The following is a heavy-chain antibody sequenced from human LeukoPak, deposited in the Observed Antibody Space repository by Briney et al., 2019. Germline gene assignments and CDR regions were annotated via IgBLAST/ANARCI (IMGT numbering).Heavy chain of an antibody. CDR3: TTGLRNAFDI. D-gene: IGHD3-16*01. J-gene: IGHJ3*02. CDR2: FDPEDGET. CDR1: GYILSKLS. Sequence: ASVKVSCKVSGYILSKLSMHWVRQAPGKGLKWMGGFDPEDGETIYAQKFQGRVTMTDDISTDMAYMDLSSLRSEDTAVYYCTTGLRNAFDIWGQGTMVTVSS. V-gene: IGHV1-24*01.